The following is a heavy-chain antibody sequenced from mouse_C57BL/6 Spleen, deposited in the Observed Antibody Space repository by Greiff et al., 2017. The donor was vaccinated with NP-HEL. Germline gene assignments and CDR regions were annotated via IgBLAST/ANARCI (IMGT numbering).Heavy chain of an antibody. CDR3: TTTTVVATTNFDY. D-gene: IGHD1-1*01. V-gene: IGHV14-1*01. J-gene: IGHJ2*01. Sequence: EVQLQQSGAELVRPGASVKLSCTASGFNIKDYYMHWVKQRPEQGLEWIGRIDPEDGDTEYAPKFQGKATMTADTSSNTAYLQLSSLTSEDTAVYYCTTTTVVATTNFDYWGQGTTLTVSS. CDR2: IDPEDGDT. CDR1: GFNIKDYY.